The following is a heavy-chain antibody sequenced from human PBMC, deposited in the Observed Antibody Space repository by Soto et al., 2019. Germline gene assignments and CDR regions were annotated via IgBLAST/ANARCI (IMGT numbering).Heavy chain of an antibody. V-gene: IGHV1-3*01. J-gene: IGHJ6*02. Sequence: ASVKVSCKASGYTFTSYAMHWVRQAPGQRLEWMGWINAGNGNTKYSQKFQGRVTISTDTSTSTAYMELRSLSSDDTAVYYCARDRVKGVNIMATMTTHYYHYGLDVWGQGTTVTVSS. D-gene: IGHD5-12*01. CDR1: GYTFTSYA. CDR3: ARDRVKGVNIMATMTTHYYHYGLDV. CDR2: INAGNGNT.